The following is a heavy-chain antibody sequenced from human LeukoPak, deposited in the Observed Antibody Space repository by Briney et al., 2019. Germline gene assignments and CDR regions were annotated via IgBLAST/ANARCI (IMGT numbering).Heavy chain of an antibody. V-gene: IGHV3-48*03. Sequence: GGSLRLSCAASGVTLSTTEINWVRQAPGKGLEWVSYILGTESVRNYADSVKGRFTISIDHAKNSVFLHMSSLKAEDTAVYYCVKGWRLDSWGQGTLVTVSS. J-gene: IGHJ4*02. CDR2: ILGTESVR. D-gene: IGHD2-15*01. CDR1: GVTLSTTE. CDR3: VKGWRLDS.